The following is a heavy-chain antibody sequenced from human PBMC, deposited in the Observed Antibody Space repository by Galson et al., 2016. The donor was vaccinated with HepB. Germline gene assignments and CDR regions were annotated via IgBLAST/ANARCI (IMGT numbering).Heavy chain of an antibody. Sequence: SLRLSCAASGFTFSSYSMNWVRQAPGKGLEWVSYITSTSSTIYYADSVKGRFTVSRDSAKKSLYLQMNSLRPEDTAVYYCARTYYYGSGSYPLDYWGQGTLVTVSS. J-gene: IGHJ4*02. CDR1: GFTFSSYS. V-gene: IGHV3-48*04. D-gene: IGHD3-10*01. CDR3: ARTYYYGSGSYPLDY. CDR2: ITSTSSTI.